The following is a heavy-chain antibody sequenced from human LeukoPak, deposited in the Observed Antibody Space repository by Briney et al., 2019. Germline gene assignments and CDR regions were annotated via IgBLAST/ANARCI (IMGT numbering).Heavy chain of an antibody. J-gene: IGHJ4*02. CDR3: ARRVTYNWNYVDY. CDR2: ISSSGSTI. V-gene: IGHV3-48*03. D-gene: IGHD1-20*01. CDR1: GFTFSSYE. Sequence: PGGSLRLSCAASGFTFSSYEMNWVRQAPGKGLKWVSYISSSGSTIYYAESVKGRFTISRDNAKNSLYLQMNSLRAEDTAVYYCARRVTYNWNYVDYWGQGTLVTVSS.